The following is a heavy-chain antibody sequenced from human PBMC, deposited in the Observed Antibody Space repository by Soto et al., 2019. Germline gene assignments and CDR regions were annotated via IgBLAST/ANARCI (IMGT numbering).Heavy chain of an antibody. J-gene: IGHJ4*02. CDR1: GGSISNHY. V-gene: IGHV4-59*11. CDR2: IYYNGNT. Sequence: QVQLQESGPGLVKPSETLSLTCTVSGGSISNHYWSWIRQPPGKGLEWIGYIYYNGNTNYNPSLKMPVTMSVDTSKNQISLRLSSVAAADTAVYYCAWANSYSEYWGQGTLVTVSS. D-gene: IGHD7-27*01. CDR3: AWANSYSEY.